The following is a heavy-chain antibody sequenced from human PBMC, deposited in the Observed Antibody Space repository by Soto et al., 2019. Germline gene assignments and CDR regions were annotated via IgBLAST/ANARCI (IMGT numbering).Heavy chain of an antibody. CDR2: IVHPSGTA. CDR3: AGDKYQLLYNWFDP. Sequence: QVQLVQSGAEVKKPGSSVKVSCKASGGTLSSYSISLVRQAPGQGLEWMGGIVHPSGTATYAQKFQGRVTITADASTSTAYMELTSLSSADTAVYYCAGDKYQLLYNWFDPWGQGTLVTVSS. CDR1: GGTLSSYS. V-gene: IGHV1-69*01. J-gene: IGHJ5*02. D-gene: IGHD2-2*01.